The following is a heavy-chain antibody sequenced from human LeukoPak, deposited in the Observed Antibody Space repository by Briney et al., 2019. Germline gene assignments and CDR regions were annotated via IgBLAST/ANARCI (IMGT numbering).Heavy chain of an antibody. V-gene: IGHV1-18*04. D-gene: IGHD1-26*01. J-gene: IGHJ4*02. Sequence: ASVKVSCKTSGYTFTTYGISWVRQAPGQGLEWMGWISGSNGNTKYAQKVQGRVTMTTDTSTTTAYMEVRSLRSDDTAVYYCAKDWTRDGSYSAGDFDYWGQGTLVTVSS. CDR3: AKDWTRDGSYSAGDFDY. CDR1: GYTFTTYG. CDR2: ISGSNGNT.